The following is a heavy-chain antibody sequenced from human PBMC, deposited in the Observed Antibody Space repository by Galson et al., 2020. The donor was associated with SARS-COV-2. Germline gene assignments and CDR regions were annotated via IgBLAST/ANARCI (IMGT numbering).Heavy chain of an antibody. CDR3: ARGRADYDFWSGYDITKRFDP. CDR2: INHSGST. V-gene: IGHV4-34*01. Sequence: SETLSLTCAVYGGSFSGYYWSWIRQPPGKGLEWIGEINHSGSTNYNPSLKSRVTISVDTSKNQFSLKLSSVTAADTAVYYCARGRADYDFWSGYDITKRFDPWGQGTLVTVSS. D-gene: IGHD3-3*01. J-gene: IGHJ5*02. CDR1: GGSFSGYY.